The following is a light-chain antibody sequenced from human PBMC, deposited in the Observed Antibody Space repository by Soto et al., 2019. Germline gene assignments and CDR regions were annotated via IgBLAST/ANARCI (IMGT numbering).Light chain of an antibody. CDR1: NSNIGTNY. Sequence: QSVLTQPPSASGTPGQRVTISCSGSNSNIGTNYVYWYQQLPGTAPQLLIYTTDHRPSGVPDRFSGSKSGTSASLAISGLRSEDEAAYSCAAWYDSLSAVVFGGGTKLTVL. CDR2: TTD. J-gene: IGLJ2*01. V-gene: IGLV1-47*01. CDR3: AAWYDSLSAVV.